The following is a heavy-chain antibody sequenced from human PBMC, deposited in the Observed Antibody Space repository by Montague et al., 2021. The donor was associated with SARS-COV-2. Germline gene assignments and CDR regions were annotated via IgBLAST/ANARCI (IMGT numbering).Heavy chain of an antibody. CDR1: GFTFSDYY. V-gene: IGHV3-11*01. D-gene: IGHD3-22*01. CDR2: ITSSGSSI. J-gene: IGHJ4*02. Sequence: SLRLSCAASGFTFSDYYMSWIRQAPGKGPEWVSYITSSGSSIYXXXSXXXRFXISRDNAKNSLYLQMNSLRAEDTAVYYCARSRYYYDSSGYDPYFDYWGQGTLVTVSS. CDR3: ARSRYYYDSSGYDPYFDY.